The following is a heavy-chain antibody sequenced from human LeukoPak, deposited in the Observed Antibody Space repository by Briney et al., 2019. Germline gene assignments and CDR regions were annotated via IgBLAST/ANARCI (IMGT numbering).Heavy chain of an antibody. J-gene: IGHJ2*01. CDR2: ISYDGSNK. Sequence: GGSLRLSCAASGFTFSSYGMHWVRQAPGKGLEWVAVISYDGSNKYYADSVKGRFTISRDNSKNTLYLQMNSLRAEDTALYYCAKDVAVIGYYYGSGRHWYFDLWGRGTLVTVSS. CDR3: AKDVAVIGYYYGSGRHWYFDL. D-gene: IGHD3-10*01. CDR1: GFTFSSYG. V-gene: IGHV3-30*18.